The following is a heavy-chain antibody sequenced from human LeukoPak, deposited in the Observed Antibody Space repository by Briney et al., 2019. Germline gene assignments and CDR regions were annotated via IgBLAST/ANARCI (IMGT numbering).Heavy chain of an antibody. CDR2: IYYSGST. V-gene: IGHV4-59*12. CDR1: GGSINSYY. D-gene: IGHD1-26*01. J-gene: IGHJ5*02. CDR3: ARESRIGFDP. Sequence: PSETLSLTCTVSGGSINSYYWSWIRQPPGKGLECIGYIYYSGSTNYNPSLKSRVTMSVDTSKNQFSLKLSSVTAADTAVYYCARESRIGFDPWGQGTLVTVSS.